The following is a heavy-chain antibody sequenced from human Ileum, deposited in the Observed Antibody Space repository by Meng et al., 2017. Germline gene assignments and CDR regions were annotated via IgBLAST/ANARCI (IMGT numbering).Heavy chain of an antibody. J-gene: IGHJ2*01. V-gene: IGHV4-34*01. CDR2: IHHSGST. CDR1: GGSFSGYY. CDR3: ARYGGSGGYWHFDP. D-gene: IGHD3-10*01. Sequence: QVQLQQWGAGLLKPSETLSLTCAVYGGSFSGYYWTWIRQPPGKGLEWIGEIHHSGSTNYNPSLKSRVTMSIDTSKIQFSLELSSVTAADAAVYYCARYGGSGGYWHFDPWGRGTLVTVSS.